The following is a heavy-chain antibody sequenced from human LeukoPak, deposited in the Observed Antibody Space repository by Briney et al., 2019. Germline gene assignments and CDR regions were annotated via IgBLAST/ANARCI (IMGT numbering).Heavy chain of an antibody. D-gene: IGHD5-18*01. CDR1: GFTFSSYA. CDR3: ARDRGYSYGPLYYYYYYMDV. V-gene: IGHV3-30*04. Sequence: GGSLRLSCAASGFTFSSYAMHWVRQAPGKGLEWVAVISYDGSNKYYADSVKGRFTISRDNSKNTLYLQMNSLRAEDTAVYYCARDRGYSYGPLYYYYYYMDVWGKGTTVTVSS. J-gene: IGHJ6*03. CDR2: ISYDGSNK.